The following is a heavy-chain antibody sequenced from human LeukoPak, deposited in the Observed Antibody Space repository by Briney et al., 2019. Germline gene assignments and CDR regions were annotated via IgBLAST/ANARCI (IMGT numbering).Heavy chain of an antibody. D-gene: IGHD5-24*01. J-gene: IGHJ4*02. CDR2: ISYDGSNK. CDR3: AGEKSRDGFNH. V-gene: IGHV3-30*03. Sequence: GGSLRLSCAASGFTFSSYDMHWVRQDPGKGLEWVAVISYDGSNKYYADSVKGRFTISRDNSKNTLYLQMNSLRAEDTAVYYCAGEKSRDGFNHWGQGTLFTVSS. CDR1: GFTFSSYD.